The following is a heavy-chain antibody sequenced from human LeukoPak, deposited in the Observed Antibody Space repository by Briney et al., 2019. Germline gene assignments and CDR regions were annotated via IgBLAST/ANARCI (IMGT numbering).Heavy chain of an antibody. CDR3: ARDVRRALRFNNFYPYFGTDV. J-gene: IGHJ6*04. D-gene: IGHD3-3*01. CDR1: GGPINFY. Sequence: SETLSLTCSVSGGPINFYWSWIRQSPGKGLEWIGCIYPNGSTSYNSPLKSRVTISLDTSKKQVSLMLKSVTAADTAVYYCARDVRRALRFNNFYPYFGTDVWGKGTTVIVS. V-gene: IGHV4-59*01. CDR2: IYPNGST.